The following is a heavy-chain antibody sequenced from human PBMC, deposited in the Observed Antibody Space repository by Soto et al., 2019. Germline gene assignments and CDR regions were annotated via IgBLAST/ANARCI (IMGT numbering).Heavy chain of an antibody. Sequence: GGSLRLSCAASGFTFSNYAMSWVRQAPGMGLEWVSTLGVRSTYYADSVKGRFTISRDNSNNALSLQMNSLTVGDTAVYYCAKGTLVKPPGTRAFDVWGQGTMVT. CDR2: LGVRST. D-gene: IGHD6-13*01. J-gene: IGHJ3*01. CDR3: AKGTLVKPPGTRAFDV. CDR1: GFTFSNYA. V-gene: IGHV3-23*01.